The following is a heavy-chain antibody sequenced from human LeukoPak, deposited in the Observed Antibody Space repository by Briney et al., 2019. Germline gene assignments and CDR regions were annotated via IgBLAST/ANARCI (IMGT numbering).Heavy chain of an antibody. CDR2: INHSGST. Sequence: SETLSLTCAVYGGSFSGYYWSWTRQPPGKGLEWIGEINHSGSTNYNPSLKSRVTISVDTSKNQFSLKLSSVTAADTAVYYCARGRPDDILTGYSSDYWGQGTLVTVSS. CDR1: GGSFSGYY. D-gene: IGHD3-9*01. CDR3: ARGRPDDILTGYSSDY. V-gene: IGHV4-34*01. J-gene: IGHJ4*02.